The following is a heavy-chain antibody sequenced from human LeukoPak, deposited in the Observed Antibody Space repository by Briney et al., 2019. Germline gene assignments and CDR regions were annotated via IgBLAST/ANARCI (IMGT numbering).Heavy chain of an antibody. Sequence: ASVKVSCKASGGTFSSYAISWVRQAPGQGLEWMGGIIPIFGTANYAQKFQGRVTITTDESTSTAYMELSSLRSEDTAVYYCARVPHRGLNWFDLWGQGTLVTVSS. CDR2: IIPIFGTA. D-gene: IGHD5/OR15-5a*01. J-gene: IGHJ5*02. CDR3: ARVPHRGLNWFDL. CDR1: GGTFSSYA. V-gene: IGHV1-69*05.